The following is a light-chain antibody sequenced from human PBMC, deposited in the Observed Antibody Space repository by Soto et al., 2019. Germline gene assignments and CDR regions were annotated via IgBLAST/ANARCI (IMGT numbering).Light chain of an antibody. Sequence: EVLLTQSPATLSLSPGETATLFCRASQSVTTYLAWDQQKPGQPPKLLIYDASNRATEIPARFSGSGSGTDFALTLSSLEPQDFAVYYCQQRSNWPPAITFGQGTRLEIK. CDR2: DAS. V-gene: IGKV3-11*01. CDR1: QSVTTY. CDR3: QQRSNWPPAIT. J-gene: IGKJ5*01.